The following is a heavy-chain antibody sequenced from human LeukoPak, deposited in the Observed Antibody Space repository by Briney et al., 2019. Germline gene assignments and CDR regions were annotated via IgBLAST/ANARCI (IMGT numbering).Heavy chain of an antibody. Sequence: KPGGSLRLSCAASGFMFSDYFMSLIRQAPGKELEWISYISSNSKYTKYADSVKGRFTISRDNAKKSLYLQMNSLRAEDTAVYYCARDNGNKYYFDYWGQGTLVTVSS. CDR2: ISSNSKYT. J-gene: IGHJ4*02. V-gene: IGHV3-11*05. CDR3: ARDNGNKYYFDY. D-gene: IGHD2-8*01. CDR1: GFMFSDYF.